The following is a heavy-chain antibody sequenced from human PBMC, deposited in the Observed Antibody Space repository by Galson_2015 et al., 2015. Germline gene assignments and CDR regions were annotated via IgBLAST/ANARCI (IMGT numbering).Heavy chain of an antibody. D-gene: IGHD1-26*01. V-gene: IGHV3-48*01. CDR3: ARDPRRGSYKVFYFDY. Sequence: SLRLSCAASGFTFSSYTIGWVRQAPGKGLEWVSYISRSSATIYYADSVKGRFTISSDNAKNSLYLQMNSLSGEDTAVYYCARDPRRGSYKVFYFDYWGQGTLVTVSS. CDR1: GFTFSSYT. J-gene: IGHJ4*02. CDR2: ISRSSATI.